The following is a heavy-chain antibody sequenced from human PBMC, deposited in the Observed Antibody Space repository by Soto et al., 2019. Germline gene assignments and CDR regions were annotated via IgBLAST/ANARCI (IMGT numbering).Heavy chain of an antibody. D-gene: IGHD1-1*01. CDR3: ARQYGTLAFAFDL. J-gene: IGHJ4*02. CDR2: IYYSGST. V-gene: IGHV4-39*01. Sequence: SETLSLTCTVSGGSISSSRSYWGWIRQPPGKGLEGIGSIYYSGSTYYSPSLKSRVTISVDTSKNQFSLKLSSVTAADTAVYHCARQYGTLAFAFDLWGPGALVNVSS. CDR1: GGSISSSRSY.